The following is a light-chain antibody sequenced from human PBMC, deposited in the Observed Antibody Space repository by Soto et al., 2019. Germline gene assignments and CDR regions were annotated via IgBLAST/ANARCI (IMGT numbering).Light chain of an antibody. Sequence: DIQMTQSPSTLSASVGDRVTITCRASQRINNWLAWYQQKPGKAPKLFIFKASTLESGVPSRFSGSGSGTEFTLSISSLQPDDFATYFCQQYESFPRTFGQGTKVAIK. J-gene: IGKJ1*01. V-gene: IGKV1-5*03. CDR1: QRINNW. CDR2: KAS. CDR3: QQYESFPRT.